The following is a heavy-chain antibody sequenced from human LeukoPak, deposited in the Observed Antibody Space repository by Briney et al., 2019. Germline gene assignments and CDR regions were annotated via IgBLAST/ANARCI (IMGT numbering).Heavy chain of an antibody. CDR1: GFTFSDHY. CDR2: ISSSGSTI. CDR3: ARHSNWIQRVYYFDY. Sequence: GGSLRLSCAASGFTFSDHYMSWIRQAPGKGLEWVSYISSSGSTIYYADSVKGRFTISRDNAKNSLYLQMNSLRAEDTAVYYCARHSNWIQRVYYFDYWGQGTLVTVSS. J-gene: IGHJ4*02. D-gene: IGHD1-20*01. V-gene: IGHV3-11*01.